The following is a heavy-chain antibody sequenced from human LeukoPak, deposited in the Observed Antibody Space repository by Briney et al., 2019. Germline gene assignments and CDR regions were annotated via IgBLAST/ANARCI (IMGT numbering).Heavy chain of an antibody. D-gene: IGHD2-21*02. CDR3: ARGYCGGDCYPDAFNI. V-gene: IGHV3-21*01. Sequence: GGSLRLSCAASGFTFSSSSMNWVRQAPGKGLEWVSSISSSSSYISYADSVKGRFTISRDNAKNSLYLQLNSLRAEDTAVYYCARGYCGGDCYPDAFNIWGQGTMVTVSS. J-gene: IGHJ3*02. CDR1: GFTFSSSS. CDR2: ISSSSSYI.